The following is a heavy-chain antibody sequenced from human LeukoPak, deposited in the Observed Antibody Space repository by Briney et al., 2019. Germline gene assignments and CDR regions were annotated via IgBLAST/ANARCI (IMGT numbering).Heavy chain of an antibody. V-gene: IGHV1-18*01. J-gene: IGHJ6*03. CDR2: ISAYNGNI. CDR3: ARVPSADYYMDV. D-gene: IGHD3-3*01. CDR1: GYTFTDYG. Sequence: ASVKVSCKASGYTFTDYGISWVRQAPGQGLEWMGWISAYNGNINYAQKLQGRVTMTTDTSTSTAYMELRSLRSDDTAVYYCARVPSADYYMDVWGKGTTVTVSS.